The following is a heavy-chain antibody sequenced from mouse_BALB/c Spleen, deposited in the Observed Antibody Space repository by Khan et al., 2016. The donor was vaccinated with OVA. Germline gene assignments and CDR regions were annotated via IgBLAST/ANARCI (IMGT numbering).Heavy chain of an antibody. J-gene: IGHJ2*01. V-gene: IGHV1-76*01. Sequence: QVQLKQSGAELVRPGASVKLSCKTSGYIFTSYWINWVKQRSGQGLEWIARIYPGTDNTYYNEKLKDKATLTAYKSSSTAYMQLSILKSEDSAVYFCAREEALYYFDYWGQGTTLTVSS. CDR1: GYIFTSYW. CDR3: AREEALYYFDY. D-gene: IGHD3-2*02. CDR2: IYPGTDNT.